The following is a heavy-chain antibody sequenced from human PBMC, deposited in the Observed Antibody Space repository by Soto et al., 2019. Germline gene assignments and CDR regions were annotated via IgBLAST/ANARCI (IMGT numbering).Heavy chain of an antibody. Sequence: LGGSLRLSCAASGFTFSNAWMSWVRQAPGKGLEWVGRIKSKTDGGTTDYAAPVKGRFTISRDDSKNTLYLQMNSLKTEDTAVYYCTTGWLGTAARQNAFDIWGQGTMVTVSS. J-gene: IGHJ3*02. V-gene: IGHV3-15*01. D-gene: IGHD6-6*01. CDR2: IKSKTDGGTT. CDR3: TTGWLGTAARQNAFDI. CDR1: GFTFSNAW.